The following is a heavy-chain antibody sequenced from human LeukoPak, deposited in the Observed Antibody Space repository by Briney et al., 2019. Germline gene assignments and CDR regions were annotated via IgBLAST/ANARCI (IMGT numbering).Heavy chain of an antibody. CDR3: AKHQRRGNSYGPFDN. Sequence: SETLSLTCDVSDDSISSSPYYWGWIRQPPGKGLEWIGSIYYSGSTNYNPSLKSRVTISIDRSKRQFSLKLTSVTAADTAVYYCAKHQRRGNSYGPFDNWGQGTLVTVSS. D-gene: IGHD5-18*01. J-gene: IGHJ4*02. V-gene: IGHV4-39*01. CDR2: IYYSGST. CDR1: DDSISSSPYY.